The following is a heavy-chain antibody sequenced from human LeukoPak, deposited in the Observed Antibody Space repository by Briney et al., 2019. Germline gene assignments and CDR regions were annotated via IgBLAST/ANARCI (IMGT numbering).Heavy chain of an antibody. D-gene: IGHD5-12*01. CDR2: IYSDGTT. CDR3: VRYRDPYDYLPHTLDI. J-gene: IGHJ3*02. CDR1: GVSVSSNLYF. V-gene: IGHV4-61*02. Sequence: PSETLSLTCTVSGVSVSSNLYFWNWIRQPAGKGLEWIGRIYSDGTTHYNPSLSSRVIMSLDLSKDQFSLKLRSATAADTAVYYCVRYRDPYDYLPHTLDIWGQGTKVTVS.